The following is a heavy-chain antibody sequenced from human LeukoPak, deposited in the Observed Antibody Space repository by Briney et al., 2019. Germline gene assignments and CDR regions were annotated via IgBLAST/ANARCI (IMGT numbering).Heavy chain of an antibody. V-gene: IGHV4-38-2*02. CDR2: IFHTGST. J-gene: IGHJ5*02. Sequence: SETLSLTCNVSGYSISSGYFWGWIRQPPGKGLEWIGCIFHTGSTYYNPSLKSRVTISVDTSKNQFSLKLSSVTAVDTAVYYCARDRLKSGFRDPLWFDPWGQGTLVTVSS. CDR1: GYSISSGYF. CDR3: ARDRLKSGFRDPLWFDP. D-gene: IGHD3-10*01.